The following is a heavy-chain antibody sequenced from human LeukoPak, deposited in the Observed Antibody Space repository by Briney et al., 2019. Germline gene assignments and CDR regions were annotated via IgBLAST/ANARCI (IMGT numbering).Heavy chain of an antibody. V-gene: IGHV5-51*01. Sequence: GESLKISCKGSGYSFTSYWIGWVRQMPGKGLEWMGIIYPGDSDTRYSPSFQGQVTISADKSISTAYLQWSSLKASDTAMYYCARHTEYYGSRKRVPPFSQRFFDYWGQGTLVTVSS. D-gene: IGHD3-10*01. J-gene: IGHJ4*02. CDR3: ARHTEYYGSRKRVPPFSQRFFDY. CDR2: IYPGDSDT. CDR1: GYSFTSYW.